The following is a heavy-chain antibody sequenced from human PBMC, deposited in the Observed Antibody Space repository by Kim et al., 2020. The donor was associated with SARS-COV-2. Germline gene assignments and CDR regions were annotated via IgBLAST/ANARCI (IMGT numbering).Heavy chain of an antibody. Sequence: KFQGGVTMTRDTSTSTVYMELSSLRSEDTAVYYCARGSSAAAGTRGPFDPWGQGTLVTVSS. D-gene: IGHD6-13*01. V-gene: IGHV1-46*01. J-gene: IGHJ5*02. CDR3: ARGSSAAAGTRGPFDP.